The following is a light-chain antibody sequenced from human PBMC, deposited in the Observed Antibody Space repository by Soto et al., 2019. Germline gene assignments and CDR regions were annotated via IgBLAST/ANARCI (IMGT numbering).Light chain of an antibody. Sequence: QSVLTQPASVSESPGQSITISCAGTSSDIGGYNYVSWYQQHPDKAPKLMIYAVTNRPSGVSDRFSGSKSGNTASLTISGLQAEDEADYYCSSYTSSSTLVFGGGTKVTVL. V-gene: IGLV2-14*01. J-gene: IGLJ2*01. CDR1: SSDIGGYNY. CDR2: AVT. CDR3: SSYTSSSTLV.